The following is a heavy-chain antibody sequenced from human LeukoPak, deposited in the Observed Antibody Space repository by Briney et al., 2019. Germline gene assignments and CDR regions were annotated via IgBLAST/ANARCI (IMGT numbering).Heavy chain of an antibody. J-gene: IGHJ4*02. D-gene: IGHD6-19*01. CDR3: ARVSGWSKMTDY. CDR1: GGYFSGYY. Sequence: SETLSLTCAVYGGYFSGYYWSWIRQPAGKGLEWIGEINHSGSTNYNPSLKSRVTISVDTSKNQFSLKLSSVTAADTAVYYCARVSGWSKMTDYWGQGTLVTVSS. CDR2: INHSGST. V-gene: IGHV4-34*01.